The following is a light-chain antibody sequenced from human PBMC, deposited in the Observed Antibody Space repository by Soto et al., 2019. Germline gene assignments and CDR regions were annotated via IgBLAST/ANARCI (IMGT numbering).Light chain of an antibody. CDR2: DSD. Sequence: QEVTMSCSGSRSNIGDHFVSWYQQLPGTAPRLLVYDSDKRPSGIPDRFSGSKSDTSATLAITGLQTGDEADYYCGTWDSRLRANVFGGGTK. CDR3: GTWDSRLRANV. CDR1: RSNIGDHF. V-gene: IGLV1-51*01. J-gene: IGLJ3*02.